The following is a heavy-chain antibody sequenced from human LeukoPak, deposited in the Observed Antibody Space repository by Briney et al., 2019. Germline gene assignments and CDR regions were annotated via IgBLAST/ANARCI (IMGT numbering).Heavy chain of an antibody. CDR1: GFTFSSYA. D-gene: IGHD4-23*01. J-gene: IGHJ4*02. V-gene: IGHV3-30-3*01. CDR2: ISYDGSNK. Sequence: PGGSLRLSCAASGFTFSSYAMHWVRQAPGKGLEWVAVISYDGSNKYYADSVKGRFTISRDNSKNTLYLQMNSLRAEDTAVYYCARGGRTVTTLVAYWGQGTLVTVSS. CDR3: ARGGRTVTTLVAY.